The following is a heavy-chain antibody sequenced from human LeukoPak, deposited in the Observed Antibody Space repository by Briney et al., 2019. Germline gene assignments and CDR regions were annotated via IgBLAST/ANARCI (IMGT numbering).Heavy chain of an antibody. CDR1: GGSISSSSYY. D-gene: IGHD6-19*01. CDR2: IYYSGST. J-gene: IGHJ3*02. CDR3: ARVEQWLVFAFDI. Sequence: PSETLSLTCTVSGGSISSSSYYWGWIRQPPGKGLEWIGSIYYSGSTYYNPSLKSRVTISVDTSKNQFSLKLSSVTAVDTAVYYCARVEQWLVFAFDIWGQGTMVTVSS. V-gene: IGHV4-39*01.